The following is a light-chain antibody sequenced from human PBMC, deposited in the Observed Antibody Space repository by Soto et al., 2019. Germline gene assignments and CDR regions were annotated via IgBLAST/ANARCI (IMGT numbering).Light chain of an antibody. CDR3: GSYTGGNTLV. Sequence: QSALTQPASVSGSPGQSITISCTGTSSDVGGYNYVSWYQQQSGKAPKVMIYEVSNRPSGVSYRFSGSKSGNTTSLTISGLQAEDEADYYCGSYTGGNTLVFGGGTKLTVL. CDR1: SSDVGGYNY. V-gene: IGLV2-14*01. CDR2: EVS. J-gene: IGLJ2*01.